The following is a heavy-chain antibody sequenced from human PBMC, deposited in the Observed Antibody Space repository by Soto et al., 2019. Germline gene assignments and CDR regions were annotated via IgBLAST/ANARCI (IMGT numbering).Heavy chain of an antibody. CDR3: ARGRYCLTGRCFPDWFDS. CDR2: IYKSTTT. CDR1: GDSISTVDYF. V-gene: IGHV4-30-4*01. D-gene: IGHD2-15*01. Sequence: SETLSLTCSVSGDSISTVDYFWSWIRPPPGQALEYIGYIYKSTTTYYNPSFESRVAISLDTSKSQFSLNVTSVTAADTAVYFCARGRYCLTGRCFPDWFDSWGQGTLVTSPQ. J-gene: IGHJ5*01.